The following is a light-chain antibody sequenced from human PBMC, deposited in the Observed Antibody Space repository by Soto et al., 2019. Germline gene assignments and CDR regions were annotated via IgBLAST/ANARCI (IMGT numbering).Light chain of an antibody. CDR3: QRRTGWPIT. CDR1: QSVSSN. V-gene: IGKV3-11*01. Sequence: EVVLTQSPATLSLSPEERATLSCRASQSVSSNLAWYQQRPGQAPRLLIHGASNRATGIPTRFSGSGSGTDFTLTISSLEAEDSAVYYCQRRTGWPITFGQGTRLEIK. CDR2: GAS. J-gene: IGKJ5*01.